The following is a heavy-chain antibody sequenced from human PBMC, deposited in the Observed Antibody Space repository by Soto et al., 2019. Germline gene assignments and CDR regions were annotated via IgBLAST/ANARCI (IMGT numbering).Heavy chain of an antibody. CDR2: INHSGST. Sequence: ASETLSLTCAVYGGSFSGYYWSWIRQPPGKGLEWIGEINHSGSTNYNPSLKSRVTISVDTSKNQFSLKLSSVTAADTAVYYCARGVLRFYRSYSGRPYYFDYWGQATLVTVSS. V-gene: IGHV4-34*01. CDR3: ARGVLRFYRSYSGRPYYFDY. CDR1: GGSFSGYY. J-gene: IGHJ4*02. D-gene: IGHD3-3*01.